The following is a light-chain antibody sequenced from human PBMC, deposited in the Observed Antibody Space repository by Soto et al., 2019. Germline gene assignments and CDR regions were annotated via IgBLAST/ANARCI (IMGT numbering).Light chain of an antibody. V-gene: IGKV3-11*01. CDR2: DAS. CDR3: QQRGNWPLT. CDR1: QNIRDY. Sequence: ETVLTQSPATLSLSPGERATLSCRASQNIRDYLIWYQQKPGQAPRLLIYDASSRATRVPARFSGSGFGTDFTLIINNLEPDDFAVYYCQQRGNWPLTFGGGTKVEI. J-gene: IGKJ4*01.